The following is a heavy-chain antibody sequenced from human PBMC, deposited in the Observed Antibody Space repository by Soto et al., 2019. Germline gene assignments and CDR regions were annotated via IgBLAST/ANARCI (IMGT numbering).Heavy chain of an antibody. Sequence: ASVKVSCKASGGTFSSYAISWVRQAPGQGLEWMGGIIPIFGTANYAQKFQGRVTITADESTSTAYMELSSLRSEDTAVYYCARSSYGGYPFDYWGQGTLVTVSS. V-gene: IGHV1-69*13. D-gene: IGHD4-17*01. CDR1: GGTFSSYA. CDR2: IIPIFGTA. J-gene: IGHJ4*02. CDR3: ARSSYGGYPFDY.